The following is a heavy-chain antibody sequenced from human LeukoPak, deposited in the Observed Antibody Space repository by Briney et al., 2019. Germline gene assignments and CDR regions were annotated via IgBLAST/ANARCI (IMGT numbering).Heavy chain of an antibody. CDR3: ARVGVLPSIAVAGTPPADY. CDR2: IIPIFGTA. CDR1: GGTFSSYA. D-gene: IGHD6-19*01. J-gene: IGHJ4*02. V-gene: IGHV1-69*13. Sequence: GASVKVSCKASGGTFSSYAISWVRQAPGQGLEWMGGIIPIFGTANYAQKFQGRVTITADESTSTAYMELSSLRSEDTAVYYCARVGVLPSIAVAGTPPADYWGQGTLVTVSS.